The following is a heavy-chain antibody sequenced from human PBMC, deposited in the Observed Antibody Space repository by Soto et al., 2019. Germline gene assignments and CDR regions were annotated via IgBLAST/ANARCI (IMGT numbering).Heavy chain of an antibody. CDR3: ARGDGYGHPVLPY. CDR2: IYSGGST. D-gene: IGHD5-18*01. Sequence: GGSLRLSCAASGFTVSSHYMTWVRQAPGKGLEWVSVIYSGGSTYYADSVKGRVTISRDNSKNSLYLQMNSLRAEDTAIYYCARGDGYGHPVLPYRARGSLVPVSS. J-gene: IGHJ1*01. CDR1: GFTVSSHY. V-gene: IGHV3-53*01.